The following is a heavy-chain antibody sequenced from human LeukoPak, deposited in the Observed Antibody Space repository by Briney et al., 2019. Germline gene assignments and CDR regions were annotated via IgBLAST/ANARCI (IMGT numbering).Heavy chain of an antibody. CDR3: ARARVIEFGELFHLYYYYMDV. V-gene: IGHV4-59*01. J-gene: IGHJ6*03. CDR1: GVSISSYY. Sequence: SETLSLTCTVSGVSISSYYWSWIRQPPGKGLEWIGYIYYSGSTNYNPSLKSRVTISVDTSKNQFSLKLSSVTAADTAVYYCARARVIEFGELFHLYYYYMDVWGKGTTVTVSS. CDR2: IYYSGST. D-gene: IGHD3-10*01.